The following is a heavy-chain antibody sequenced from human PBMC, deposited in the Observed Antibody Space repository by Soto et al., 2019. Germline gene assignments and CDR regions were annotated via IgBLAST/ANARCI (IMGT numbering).Heavy chain of an antibody. CDR2: ISGNGGST. CDR1: GFTFSSYA. V-gene: IGHV3-23*01. J-gene: IGHJ6*02. D-gene: IGHD1-26*01. Sequence: GGSLRLSCAASGFTFSSYAMSWVRQAPGKGLERVAAISGNGGSTYYADSVKGRFTISRDNSKNTLYLQMNSLRAEDTAVYYCARDFRISGSYSGYYYYGMDVWGQGTTVTVSS. CDR3: ARDFRISGSYSGYYYYGMDV.